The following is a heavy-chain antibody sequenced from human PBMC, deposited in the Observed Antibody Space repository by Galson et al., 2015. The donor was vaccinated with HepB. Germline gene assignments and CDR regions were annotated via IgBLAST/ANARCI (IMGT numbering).Heavy chain of an antibody. V-gene: IGHV4-39*01. J-gene: IGHJ5*02. D-gene: IGHD2-21*02. CDR1: GGSISSSSYY. Sequence: ETLSLTCTVSGGSISSSSYYWGWIRQPPGKGLEWIGSIYYSGSTYYNPSLKSRVTISVNTSKNQFSLKLSSVTAADTAVYYCATTCGGDCYSGGTWGQGTLVTVSS. CDR3: ATTCGGDCYSGGT. CDR2: IYYSGST.